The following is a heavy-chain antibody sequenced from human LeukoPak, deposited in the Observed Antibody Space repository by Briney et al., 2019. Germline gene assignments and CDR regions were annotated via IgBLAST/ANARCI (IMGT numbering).Heavy chain of an antibody. CDR1: GFTFSSYS. J-gene: IGHJ6*02. V-gene: IGHV3-21*01. CDR2: ISSSSSYI. Sequence: GGSLRLSCAASGFTFSSYSMNWVRQAPGKGLESVSSISSSSSYIYYADSVKGRFTISRDNAKNSLYLQMNSLRAEDTAVYYCARDDYGSGSFGYGMDVWGQGTTVTVSS. D-gene: IGHD3-10*01. CDR3: ARDDYGSGSFGYGMDV.